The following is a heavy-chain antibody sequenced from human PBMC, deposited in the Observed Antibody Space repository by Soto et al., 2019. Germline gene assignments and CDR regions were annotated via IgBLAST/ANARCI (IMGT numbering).Heavy chain of an antibody. V-gene: IGHV1-8*02. D-gene: IGHD1-1*01. Sequence: GXSVKVSCEASGGTLSSYAISWVRQAPGQGLEWMGWINPNTGNSAYAQKFQGRVTVTSDTSINTVHMELSSLSSEDTAVYYCARRAETNGWNGFGADKYYFDFWGQGTLVTVSS. J-gene: IGHJ4*02. CDR1: GGTLSSYA. CDR2: INPNTGNS. CDR3: ARRAETNGWNGFGADKYYFDF.